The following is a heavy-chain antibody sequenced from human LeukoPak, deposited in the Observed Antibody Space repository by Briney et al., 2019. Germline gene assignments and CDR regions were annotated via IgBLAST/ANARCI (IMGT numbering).Heavy chain of an antibody. D-gene: IGHD3-3*01. Sequence: GASVQASCKASGYSFISYGISWVRQAPGQGLEWMGWISGHNGQTSYAQKLQGRVTMTTETSTSTVYMELRSLRSDDTAVYYCARWGPDFWSDYYPFDYWGQGTLVIVSS. CDR3: ARWGPDFWSDYYPFDY. V-gene: IGHV1-18*01. CDR2: ISGHNGQT. CDR1: GYSFISYG. J-gene: IGHJ4*02.